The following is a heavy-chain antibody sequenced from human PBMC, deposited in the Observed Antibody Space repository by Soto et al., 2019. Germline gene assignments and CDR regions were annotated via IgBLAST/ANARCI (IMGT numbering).Heavy chain of an antibody. CDR2: IWFDGSNR. Sequence: GGSLRLSCAASGFTFSSYGMHWVRQAPGKGLEWVAVIWFDGSNRYHADSVKGRFTISRDNSKHTLYLQMNSLRAEDTAVYYCARDRGVAGEFDYWGQGTLVTVS. D-gene: IGHD6-19*01. CDR3: ARDRGVAGEFDY. V-gene: IGHV3-33*01. CDR1: GFTFSSYG. J-gene: IGHJ4*02.